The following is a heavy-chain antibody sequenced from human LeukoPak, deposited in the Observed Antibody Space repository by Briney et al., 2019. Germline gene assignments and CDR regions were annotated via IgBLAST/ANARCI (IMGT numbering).Heavy chain of an antibody. CDR2: INPSGGSI. V-gene: IGHV1-46*01. D-gene: IGHD5-18*01. Sequence: GAAVKVSCKASGYTFTSYYMHWVRQAHRQGLEWMGIINPSGGSISYAQKFQGRGAMTRDTSTSTVYMELSSLRSEDTAVYYCARGGLQLLAPLDYWGQGTLVTVSS. J-gene: IGHJ4*02. CDR3: ARGGLQLLAPLDY. CDR1: GYTFTSYY.